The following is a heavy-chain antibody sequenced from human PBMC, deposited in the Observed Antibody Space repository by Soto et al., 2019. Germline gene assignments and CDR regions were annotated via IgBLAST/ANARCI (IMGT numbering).Heavy chain of an antibody. J-gene: IGHJ5*01. CDR3: AGDSARGPGEVENWFVA. CDR1: GYTFTSYG. D-gene: IGHD7-27*01. V-gene: IGHV1-18*01. Sequence: QVQLVQSGAEVKKPGASVTVSCRASGYTFTSYGISWVRQTPGQWPHWMGWVSAYNGNTNYAQKLQGRVTMTTDPSTRPSSTVLGCLYATNTVLYSSAGDSARGPGEVENWFVACRHGTLFGVSA. CDR2: VSAYNGNT.